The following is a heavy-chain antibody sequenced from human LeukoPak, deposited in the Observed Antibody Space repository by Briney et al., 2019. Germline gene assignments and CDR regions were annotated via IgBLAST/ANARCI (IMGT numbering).Heavy chain of an antibody. D-gene: IGHD1-26*01. CDR2: INPSGGST. V-gene: IGHV1-46*01. CDR1: GGTFSSYA. J-gene: IGHJ4*02. CDR3: ARGKWELLDY. Sequence: ASVKVSCKASGGTFSSYAISWVRQAPGQGLEWMGIINPSGGSTSYAQKFQGRVTMTRDTSTSTVYMELSSLRSKDTAVYYCARGKWELLDYWGQGTLVTVSS.